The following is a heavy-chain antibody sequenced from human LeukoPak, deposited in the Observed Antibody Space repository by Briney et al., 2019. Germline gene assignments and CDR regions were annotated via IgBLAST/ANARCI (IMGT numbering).Heavy chain of an antibody. V-gene: IGHV1-69*05. J-gene: IGHJ4*02. CDR2: IIPIFGTA. D-gene: IGHD3-22*01. Sequence: SVKVSCTASGGTFSSYAISWVRQAPGQGLEWMGGIIPIFGTANHAQKFQGRVTITTDESTSTAYMELSSLRSEDTAVYYCARGSTYYDSSGYYHFEYWGQGTLVTVSS. CDR1: GGTFSSYA. CDR3: ARGSTYYDSSGYYHFEY.